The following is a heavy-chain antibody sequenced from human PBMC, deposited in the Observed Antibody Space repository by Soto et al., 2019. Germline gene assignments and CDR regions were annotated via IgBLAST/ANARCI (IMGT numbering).Heavy chain of an antibody. Sequence: VGSLRLSCAASGFTFSSYAMHWVRQAPGKGLEWVAVISSDGSKKYYADSVKGRFTISRDNSENALFLQMNSLRAEDTAVYYCARDEYFDPSGPPYDYWGQGSLVTVSS. D-gene: IGHD3-9*01. V-gene: IGHV3-30-3*01. J-gene: IGHJ4*02. CDR3: ARDEYFDPSGPPYDY. CDR2: ISSDGSKK. CDR1: GFTFSSYA.